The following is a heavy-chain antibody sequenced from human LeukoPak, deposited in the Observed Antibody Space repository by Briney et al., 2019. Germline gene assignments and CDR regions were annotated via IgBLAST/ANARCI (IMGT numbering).Heavy chain of an antibody. CDR3: ARDLTMKSDCFDP. Sequence: ASVKVSCKASGYTFTSYGISWVRQAPGQGLEWMGWISAYNGNTNYAQKLQGRVTMTTDKSTSTAYKEMRSLRSDDTAVYYCARDLTMKSDCFDPWGQGTLVTVSS. J-gene: IGHJ5*02. V-gene: IGHV1-18*01. D-gene: IGHD3-22*01. CDR2: ISAYNGNT. CDR1: GYTFTSYG.